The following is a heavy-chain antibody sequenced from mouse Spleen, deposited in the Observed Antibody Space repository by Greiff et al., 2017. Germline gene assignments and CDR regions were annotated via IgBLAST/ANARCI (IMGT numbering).Heavy chain of an antibody. V-gene: IGHV5-16*01. CDR1: GFTFSDYY. J-gene: IGHJ3*01. Sequence: EVKVVESEGGLVQPGSSMKLSCTASGFTFSDYYMAWVRQVPEKGLEWVANINYDGSSTYYLDSLKSRFIISRDNAKNILYLQMSSLKSEDTATYYCARDYGSSYAWFAYWGQGTLVTVSA. D-gene: IGHD1-1*01. CDR3: ARDYGSSYAWFAY. CDR2: INYDGSST.